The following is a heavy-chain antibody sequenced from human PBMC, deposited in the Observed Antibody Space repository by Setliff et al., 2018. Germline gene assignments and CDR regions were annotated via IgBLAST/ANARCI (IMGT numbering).Heavy chain of an antibody. Sequence: PGGSLRLSCAAAGFTFSRYWMHWIRQAPGKGLVWVSRISSDGSGTTYADSVKGRFTISRDNAKNTLYLQMNGLRSEDTAVYFCARDRTYDSRGYYPGQYGMDVWGQGTSVTVSS. J-gene: IGHJ6*02. V-gene: IGHV3-74*03. D-gene: IGHD3-22*01. CDR3: ARDRTYDSRGYYPGQYGMDV. CDR2: ISSDGSGT. CDR1: GFTFSRYW.